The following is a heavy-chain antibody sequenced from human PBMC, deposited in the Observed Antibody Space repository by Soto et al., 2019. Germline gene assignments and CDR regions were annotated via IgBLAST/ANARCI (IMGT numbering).Heavy chain of an antibody. D-gene: IGHD3-16*02. CDR1: GGSISSSSYY. J-gene: IGHJ4*02. CDR3: ARQEVISDYIWGSYRQYYFDY. Sequence: QLQLQESGPGLVKPSETLSLTCTVSGGSISSSSYYWGWIRQPPGKGLEWIGSIYYSGSTYYNPSLKSRVTISVDTSKNQFSLKLSSVTAADTAVYYCARQEVISDYIWGSYRQYYFDYWGQGTLVTVSS. CDR2: IYYSGST. V-gene: IGHV4-39*01.